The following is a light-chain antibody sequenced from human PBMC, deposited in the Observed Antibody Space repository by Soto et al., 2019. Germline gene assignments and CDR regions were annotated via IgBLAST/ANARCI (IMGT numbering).Light chain of an antibody. Sequence: QSVLTQPRSVSGSPVQSVTMSCTGTSSDVGGYNYVSWYQQYSGKAPKVMIYDVSKRPSGVPDRFSGSKSGNTASLTISGLQAEDEADYYCCSYAASNTFVFGTGTKVTVL. J-gene: IGLJ1*01. CDR3: CSYAASNTFV. CDR1: SSDVGGYNY. V-gene: IGLV2-11*01. CDR2: DVS.